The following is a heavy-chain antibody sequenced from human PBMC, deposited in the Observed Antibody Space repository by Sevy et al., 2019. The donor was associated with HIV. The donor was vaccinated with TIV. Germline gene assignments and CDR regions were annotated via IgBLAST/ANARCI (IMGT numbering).Heavy chain of an antibody. CDR2: IYYSGST. J-gene: IGHJ6*02. Sequence: SETLSLTCTVSGGSISSYYWSWIRQPPGKGLEWIGYIYYSGSTNYNPSLKSRVTISVDTSKNQFSLKLSYVTAADTAVYYCARGSATRYYDGMDVWGQGTTVTVSS. CDR1: GGSISSYY. V-gene: IGHV4-59*13. CDR3: ARGSATRYYDGMDV. D-gene: IGHD1-26*01.